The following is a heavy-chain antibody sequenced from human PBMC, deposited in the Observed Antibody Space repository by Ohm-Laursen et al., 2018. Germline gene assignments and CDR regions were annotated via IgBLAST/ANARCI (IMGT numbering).Heavy chain of an antibody. J-gene: IGHJ4*02. Sequence: SLRLSCTASGFNLTEHYMDWVRQAPGKGLEWVGRSRHKENNYSTVYAASVRGGLTISRDESKNEMYLQMKSLKTGDTAVYYCAKFNADYPWGQGTLVSVSS. CDR3: AKFNADYP. CDR2: SRHKENNYST. V-gene: IGHV3-72*01. CDR1: GFNLTEHY. D-gene: IGHD4-17*01.